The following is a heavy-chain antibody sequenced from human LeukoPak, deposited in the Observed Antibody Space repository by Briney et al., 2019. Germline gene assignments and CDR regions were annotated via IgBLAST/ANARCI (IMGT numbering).Heavy chain of an antibody. CDR2: ISHDGSTT. CDR3: ARDEVGTTPFEY. V-gene: IGHV3-74*01. CDR1: GFTFSSYW. D-gene: IGHD1-26*01. Sequence: GGSLRLSCAASGFTFSSYWMHWVRQAPGKGLVWVSLISHDGSTTIYADSVKGRFTIPRDNARNTLYLQMNSLRAEDTALYYCARDEVGTTPFEYWGQGALVTVSS. J-gene: IGHJ4*02.